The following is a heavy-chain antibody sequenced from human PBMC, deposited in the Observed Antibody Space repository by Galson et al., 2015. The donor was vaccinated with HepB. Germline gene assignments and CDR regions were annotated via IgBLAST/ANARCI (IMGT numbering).Heavy chain of an antibody. CDR1: GGSISSGGYY. J-gene: IGHJ5*02. Sequence: PLSLTCTVSGGSISSGGYYWSWIRQHPGKGLEWIGYIYYSGSTYYNPSLKSRVTISVDTSKNQFSLKLSSVTAADTAVYYCARCVVVPAATGWFDPWGQGTLVTVSS. CDR3: ARCVVVPAATGWFDP. D-gene: IGHD2-2*01. V-gene: IGHV4-31*03. CDR2: IYYSGST.